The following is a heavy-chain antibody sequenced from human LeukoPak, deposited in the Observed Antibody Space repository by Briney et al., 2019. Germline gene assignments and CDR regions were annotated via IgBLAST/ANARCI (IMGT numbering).Heavy chain of an antibody. J-gene: IGHJ6*02. V-gene: IGHV4-31*03. CDR2: IYYSGST. D-gene: IGHD2-2*01. CDR3: ARDRIVVVPAATYYYGMDV. Sequence: SQTLSLTCTVSGGSISSGGYYWSWIRQHPGKGLEWIGYIYYSGSTYYNPSLKSRVTISVDTSKNQFSLKLSSVTAADTAVYYCARDRIVVVPAATYYYGMDVWGHGTTVTVSS. CDR1: GGSISSGGYY.